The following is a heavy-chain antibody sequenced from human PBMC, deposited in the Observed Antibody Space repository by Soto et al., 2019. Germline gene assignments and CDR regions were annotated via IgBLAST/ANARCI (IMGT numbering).Heavy chain of an antibody. D-gene: IGHD4-17*01. Sequence: QVQLVESGGGVVQPGRSLRLSCAASGFTFSSYGMHWVRQAPGKGLEWVAVIWYDGSNKYYADSVKGRFTISRDNSKNPLYLQMNRLRAEDTAVYYCAGDLFPVTTTAGLDYWGQGTLVTVSS. V-gene: IGHV3-33*01. CDR1: GFTFSSYG. CDR2: IWYDGSNK. CDR3: AGDLFPVTTTAGLDY. J-gene: IGHJ4*02.